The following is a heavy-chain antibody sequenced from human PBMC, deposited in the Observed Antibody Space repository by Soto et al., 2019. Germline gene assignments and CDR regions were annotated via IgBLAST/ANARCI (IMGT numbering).Heavy chain of an antibody. D-gene: IGHD3-22*01. CDR2: IIPIFGTA. V-gene: IGHV1-69*13. J-gene: IGHJ6*02. CDR3: ARPIYYDSSGYRVADYYYYGMDV. CDR1: GGTFSSYA. Sequence: ASVKVSCKASGGTFSSYAISWVRQAPGQGLEWMGGIIPIFGTANYAQKFQGRVTITADESTSTAYMELSSLRSEDTAVYYCARPIYYDSSGYRVADYYYYGMDVWGQGTTVTVSS.